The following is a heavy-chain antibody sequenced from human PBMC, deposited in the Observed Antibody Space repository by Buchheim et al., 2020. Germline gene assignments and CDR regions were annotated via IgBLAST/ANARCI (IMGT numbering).Heavy chain of an antibody. CDR2: ISGSGGST. CDR3: AKDRTGPIAVAGSHDY. Sequence: EVQLLESGGGLVQPGGSLRLSCAASGFTFSSSAMSWVRQAPGKGLEWVSAISGSGGSTYYADSVKGRFTISRDNSMNKLYLQMNSLRAEDTAVYYCAKDRTGPIAVAGSHDYWGQGTL. D-gene: IGHD6-19*01. J-gene: IGHJ4*02. V-gene: IGHV3-23*01. CDR1: GFTFSSSA.